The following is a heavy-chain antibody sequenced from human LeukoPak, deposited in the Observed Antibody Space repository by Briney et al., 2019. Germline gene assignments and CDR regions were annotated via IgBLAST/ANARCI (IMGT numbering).Heavy chain of an antibody. Sequence: GGSLRLSCAASGFTFSSYWMSWVRQAPGKGLEWVANIKQDGSEKYYVDSVKGRFTISRDNAKNSLYLQMNSLRAEDTAVYYCARDGLRLGELSAAYFQHWGQGTLVTVFS. CDR2: IKQDGSEK. D-gene: IGHD3-16*02. CDR3: ARDGLRLGELSAAYFQH. J-gene: IGHJ1*01. CDR1: GFTFSSYW. V-gene: IGHV3-7*01.